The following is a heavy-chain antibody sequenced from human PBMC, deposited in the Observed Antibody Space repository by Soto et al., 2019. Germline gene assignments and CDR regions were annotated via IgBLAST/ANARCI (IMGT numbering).Heavy chain of an antibody. V-gene: IGHV4-34*01. Sequence: SETLSLTCAVYGGSFSGYYWSWIRQPPGKGLEWIGEINHSGSTNYNPSLKSRVTISVDTSKNQFSLKLSSVTAADTAVYYCARGPYGSGSYFGRYYYYYYMDVWGKGTTVTVSS. D-gene: IGHD3-10*01. CDR1: GGSFSGYY. CDR2: INHSGST. CDR3: ARGPYGSGSYFGRYYYYYYMDV. J-gene: IGHJ6*03.